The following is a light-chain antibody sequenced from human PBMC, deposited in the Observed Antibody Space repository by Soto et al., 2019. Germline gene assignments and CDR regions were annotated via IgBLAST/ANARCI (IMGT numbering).Light chain of an antibody. CDR3: QQTRAYPST. Sequence: DIQMTRSPSSVSASVGDRFTFSCRASQDIAIYLAWYQQKPGEAPNLLIHTASTLHGGVPSRFSGSGSGTDFTLTITSLQAEDFATYYCQQTRAYPSTFGGGTKVDIK. J-gene: IGKJ4*01. CDR1: QDIAIY. CDR2: TAS. V-gene: IGKV1-9*01.